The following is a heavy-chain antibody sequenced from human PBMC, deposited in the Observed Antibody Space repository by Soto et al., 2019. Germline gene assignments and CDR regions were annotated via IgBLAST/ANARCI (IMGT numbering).Heavy chain of an antibody. CDR3: AVDYYDSSGYWFPYYGMDV. CDR1: GFTFSSYG. CDR2: ISYDGSNK. D-gene: IGHD3-22*01. J-gene: IGHJ6*02. V-gene: IGHV3-30*03. Sequence: TGGSLRLSCAASGFTFSSYGMHWVRQAPGKGLEWVAVISYDGSNKYYADSVKGRFTISRDNSKNTLYLQMNSLRAEDTAVYYCAVDYYDSSGYWFPYYGMDVWGQGTTVTVSS.